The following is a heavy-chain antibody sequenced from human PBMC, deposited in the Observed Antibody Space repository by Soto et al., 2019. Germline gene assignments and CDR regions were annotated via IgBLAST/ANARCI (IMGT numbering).Heavy chain of an antibody. V-gene: IGHV3-23*01. CDR3: AKHSSGSYRPFDH. D-gene: IGHD3-22*01. Sequence: LRLSCATSGFTFSTCAMSWVRQAPGKGLEWVSIISGSGTVTFYADSVKGRFSISRDSSKNTLFLQMNSLRAEDTAVYYCAKHSSGSYRPFDHWGQGALVNVSS. J-gene: IGHJ4*02. CDR1: GFTFSTCA. CDR2: ISGSGTVT.